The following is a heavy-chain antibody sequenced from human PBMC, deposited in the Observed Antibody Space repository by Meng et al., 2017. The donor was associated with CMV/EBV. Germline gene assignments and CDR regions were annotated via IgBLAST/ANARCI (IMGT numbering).Heavy chain of an antibody. CDR1: GGTFSSYA. V-gene: IGHV1-69*12. CDR3: EQGYTGP. D-gene: IGHD1-26*01. Sequence: QVPLVQAGAAVPRPGSSVKVSCNASGGTFSSYALGWVRQAPGQRLGGMGGSIPIFGTANYAQTFQGRVTITADESTSTAYMELSSLRSEDTAVYYCEQGYTGPWGQGTLVTVSS. J-gene: IGHJ5*02. CDR2: SIPIFGTA.